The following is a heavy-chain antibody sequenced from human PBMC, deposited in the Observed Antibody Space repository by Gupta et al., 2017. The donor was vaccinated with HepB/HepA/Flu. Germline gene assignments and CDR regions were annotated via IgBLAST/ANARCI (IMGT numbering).Heavy chain of an antibody. CDR1: GYTFTGYY. CDR3: ARDRCTSTSCNHDKYYYYYHMDV. CDR2: INPNSGGT. D-gene: IGHD2-2*01. J-gene: IGHJ6*03. Sequence: QVQLVQSGAEVKKPGASVKVSCKTSGYTFTGYYMHWVRQAPGQGLEWMGWINPNSGGTNYAQKFQGRVTMTRDTSISTAYMELSRLRSDDTAVYYCARDRCTSTSCNHDKYYYYYHMDVWGKGTTVTVSS. V-gene: IGHV1-2*02.